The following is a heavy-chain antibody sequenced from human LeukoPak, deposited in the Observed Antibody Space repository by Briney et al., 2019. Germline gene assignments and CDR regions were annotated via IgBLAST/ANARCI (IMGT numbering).Heavy chain of an antibody. D-gene: IGHD2-2*01. V-gene: IGHV3-11*04. J-gene: IGHJ3*02. Sequence: PGGSLRLSCAASGFTFSDYYMSWIRQAPGKGLEWVSYISSSGSTIYYADSVKGRFTISRDNAKNSLYLQMNSLRAEDTAVYYCAREPVCSSTSCYLLAFDIWAKGQWSPSLQ. CDR1: GFTFSDYY. CDR3: AREPVCSSTSCYLLAFDI. CDR2: ISSSGSTI.